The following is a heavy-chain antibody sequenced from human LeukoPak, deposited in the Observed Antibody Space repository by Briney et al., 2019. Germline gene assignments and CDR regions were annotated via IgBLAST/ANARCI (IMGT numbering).Heavy chain of an antibody. CDR2: IYFSGSI. Sequence: PSETLSLTCTVSGGSVSSGNFYWSWIRQPPGKGLEWIGYIYFSGSINYNPSLKSRVTISLDTSKNQFSLRLSSVTAADTAVYYCARHPARTHYFDYWGQGTLVTVPS. J-gene: IGHJ4*02. D-gene: IGHD1-14*01. CDR3: ARHPARTHYFDY. CDR1: GGSVSSGNFY. V-gene: IGHV4-61*01.